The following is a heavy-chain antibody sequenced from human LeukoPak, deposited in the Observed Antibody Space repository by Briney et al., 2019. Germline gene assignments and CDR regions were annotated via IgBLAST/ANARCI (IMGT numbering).Heavy chain of an antibody. D-gene: IGHD2-15*01. CDR2: IKQDGSEK. CDR3: ARGSATAGLDY. J-gene: IGHJ4*02. CDR1: GFTSSSYW. Sequence: GGSLRLSCAASGFTSSSYWMSWVRQAPGKGLEWVANIKQDGSEKYYVVSVKGRFTISRDNAKNSLYLQMNSLRAEDTAVYYCARGSATAGLDYWGQGTLVTVSS. V-gene: IGHV3-7*01.